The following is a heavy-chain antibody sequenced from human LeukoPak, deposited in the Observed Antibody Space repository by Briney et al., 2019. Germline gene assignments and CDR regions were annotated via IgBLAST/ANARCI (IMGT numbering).Heavy chain of an antibody. CDR2: ISAYNGNT. CDR3: ARARWFGELLDYYYYGMDV. J-gene: IGHJ6*04. V-gene: IGHV1-18*04. D-gene: IGHD3-10*01. CDR1: GYTFTSYG. Sequence: ASVKVSCKASGYTFTSYGISWVRLAPGQGLEWMGWISAYNGNTNYAQKLQGRVTMTTDTSTSTAYMELRSLRSDDTAVYYCARARWFGELLDYYYYGMDVWGKGTTVTVSS.